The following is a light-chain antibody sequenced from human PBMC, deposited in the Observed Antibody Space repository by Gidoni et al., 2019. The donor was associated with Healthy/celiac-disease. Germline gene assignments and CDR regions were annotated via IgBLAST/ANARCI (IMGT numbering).Light chain of an antibody. CDR1: QSVSSY. CDR2: DAS. Sequence: EIVLTQSPATLSLSPGERATLSCRASQSVSSYLAWYQQKPGQAPRLLIYDASNRATGIPARFGGSGSGTDFTLTISSLEPEDFAVYYCQQRSNWPLFXQXTRLXIK. CDR3: QQRSNWPL. V-gene: IGKV3-11*01. J-gene: IGKJ5*01.